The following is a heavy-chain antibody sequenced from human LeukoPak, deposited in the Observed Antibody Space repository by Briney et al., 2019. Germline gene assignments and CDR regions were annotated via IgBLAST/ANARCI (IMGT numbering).Heavy chain of an antibody. Sequence: AGGSLRLSCAASGFTFSSYWMSWVRQAPGKGLEWVANIKQDGSEKYYVDSVKGRFTISRDNAKNSLYLQMNSLRAEDTAVYYCASHYYDSSGYYRPLEWYFDLWGRGTLVTVSS. CDR1: GFTFSSYW. J-gene: IGHJ2*01. CDR2: IKQDGSEK. CDR3: ASHYYDSSGYYRPLEWYFDL. D-gene: IGHD3-22*01. V-gene: IGHV3-7*01.